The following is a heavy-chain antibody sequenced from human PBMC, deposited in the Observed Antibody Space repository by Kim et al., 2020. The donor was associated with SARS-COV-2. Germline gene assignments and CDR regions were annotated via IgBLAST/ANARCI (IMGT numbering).Heavy chain of an antibody. CDR1: GFTFSRYG. J-gene: IGHJ4*02. CDR2: IWYDGSNK. V-gene: IGHV3-33*08. D-gene: IGHD5-12*01. CDR3: AIAVAYGGYVGFDY. Sequence: GGSLRLSCAASGFTFSRYGMHWVRQSPGKGLEWLAVIWYDGSNKYYADSVKGRFTISRDNTKNTLYLQMNSPRAEDTAVNYCAIAVAYGGYVGFDYRGQG.